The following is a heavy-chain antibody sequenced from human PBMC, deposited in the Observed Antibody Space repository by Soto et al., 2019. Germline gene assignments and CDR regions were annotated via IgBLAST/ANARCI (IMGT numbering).Heavy chain of an antibody. CDR2: IYYTGSS. V-gene: IGHV4-31*03. J-gene: IGHJ3*02. CDR1: DVSISSGGYY. CDR3: ARGSQLERDAFDI. Sequence: SETLSLTCTVSDVSISSGGYYWSWIRQPPGKGLEWIGYIYYTGSSYYNPSLKSRITMSLDTSKNQFSLELSSVTVADTAVYYCARGSQLERDAFDIWGQGTMVTVSS. D-gene: IGHD1-1*01.